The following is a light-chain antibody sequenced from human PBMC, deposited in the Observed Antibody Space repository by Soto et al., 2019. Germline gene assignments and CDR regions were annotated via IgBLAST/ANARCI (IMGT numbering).Light chain of an antibody. CDR1: RSVSTT. CDR3: QQYDKSLPPLT. V-gene: IGKV3-15*01. Sequence: DIILTQSPATLSVSPGERATRSCRASRSVSTTLAWYQHKLGQGPRLLIYGASTRVTGVPARFSGSGSGTDFTLIISYLKSEDVGVYYCQQYDKSLPPLTFGGGTKVEI. J-gene: IGKJ4*01. CDR2: GAS.